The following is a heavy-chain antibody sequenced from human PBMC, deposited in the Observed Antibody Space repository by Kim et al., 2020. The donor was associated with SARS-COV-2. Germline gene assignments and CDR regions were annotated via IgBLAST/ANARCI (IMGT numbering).Heavy chain of an antibody. CDR1: GFTFGDYA. D-gene: IGHD3-3*01. CDR2: IRSKAYGGTT. V-gene: IGHV3-49*04. Sequence: GGSLRLSCTASGFTFGDYAMSWVRQAPGKGLERVGFIRSKAYGGTTEYAASVKGRFTISRDDSKSIAYLQMSSLKTEHTAVYYCTRDDFWSGYYAYWGQGTLVTVSS. CDR3: TRDDFWSGYYAY. J-gene: IGHJ4*02.